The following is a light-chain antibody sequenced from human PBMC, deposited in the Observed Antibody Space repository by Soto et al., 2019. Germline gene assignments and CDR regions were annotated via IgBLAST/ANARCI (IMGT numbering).Light chain of an antibody. CDR1: SSDVGTYIR. Sequence: QSVLTQPPSVSGSPGQSVAISCTGTSSDVGTYIRVSWYQQPPGTAPRLMIYDVSNRPSGVPDRFSGSKSGNTASLTISGLQAEDEADYYCSSYTSTSTYVFGTGTKLTVL. J-gene: IGLJ1*01. CDR3: SSYTSTSTYV. CDR2: DVS. V-gene: IGLV2-18*02.